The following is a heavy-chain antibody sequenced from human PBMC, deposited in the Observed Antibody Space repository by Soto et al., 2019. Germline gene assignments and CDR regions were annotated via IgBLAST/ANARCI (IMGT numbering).Heavy chain of an antibody. CDR3: ARASVITTKNTASGTSFYY. CDR1: GFTFSGYN. V-gene: IGHV3-48*01. D-gene: IGHD6-13*01. Sequence: PGRSMRLSCAASGFTFSGYNMNRVRQATGRGLEWVSYINRNNGVVSYADSVKGRFTISRDNSKNPLYLQLNSLRAEYTAVYYCARASVITTKNTASGTSFYYWGQGTLVTVSS. CDR2: INRNNGVV. J-gene: IGHJ4*02.